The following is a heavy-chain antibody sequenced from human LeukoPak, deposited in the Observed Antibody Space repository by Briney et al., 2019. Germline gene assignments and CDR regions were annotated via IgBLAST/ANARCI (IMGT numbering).Heavy chain of an antibody. CDR2: INPNSGGT. CDR3: ARDGGGITFGGVIVRPDY. J-gene: IGHJ4*02. V-gene: IGHV1-2*06. CDR1: GYTFTGYY. Sequence: ASLKVSCKASGYTFTGYYMHWVRQAPGQGLEWVGRINPNSGGTNYAQKFQGRVTITRDTSISTAYMELSRLRSDDMAVYYCARDGGGITFGGVIVRPDYWGQGTLVTVSS. D-gene: IGHD3-16*02.